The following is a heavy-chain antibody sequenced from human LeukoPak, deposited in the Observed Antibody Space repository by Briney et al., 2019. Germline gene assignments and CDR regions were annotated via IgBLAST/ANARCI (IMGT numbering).Heavy chain of an antibody. Sequence: SETLSLTCTVSGGSISSYYWSWIRQPPGKGLEWIAYISDIGSINYNPPLKSRVTISLDTSKNQFSLKLSSVTAADTAVYYCAGHHPRNTVDFWGQGTLVTVSS. D-gene: IGHD2/OR15-2a*01. CDR3: AGHHPRNTVDF. V-gene: IGHV4-59*08. CDR2: ISDIGSI. J-gene: IGHJ4*02. CDR1: GGSISSYY.